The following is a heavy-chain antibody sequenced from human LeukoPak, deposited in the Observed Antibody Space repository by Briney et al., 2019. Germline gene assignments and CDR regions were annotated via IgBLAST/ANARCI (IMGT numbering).Heavy chain of an antibody. V-gene: IGHV3-15*01. CDR1: GFTFSNAW. Sequence: GGSLRLSCAASGFTFSNAWMSWVRQGPGKGLEWVGRIKSKTDGGTTDYAAPVKGRFTISRDDSKNTLFLQMNSLKTEDTAVYYCTTDSLGLNYYDISGYCFDYWGQGTLVTVSS. CDR2: IKSKTDGGTT. J-gene: IGHJ4*02. D-gene: IGHD3-22*01. CDR3: TTDSLGLNYYDISGYCFDY.